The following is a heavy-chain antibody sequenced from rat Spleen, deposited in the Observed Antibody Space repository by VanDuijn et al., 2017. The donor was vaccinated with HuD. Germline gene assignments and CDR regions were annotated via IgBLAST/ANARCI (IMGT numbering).Heavy chain of an antibody. CDR3: TRLWDS. J-gene: IGHJ2*01. CDR2: ISYDGSRT. CDR1: GFTFSDCY. V-gene: IGHV5-29*01. Sequence: EVQLVESDGGLVQPGRSLKLSCATSGFTFSDCYMAWVRQAPTKGLEWVATISYDGSRTYYRDSVKGRFTISRDNAENTVYLQMDSLTSEDTATYYCTRLWDSWGQGVMVTVSS.